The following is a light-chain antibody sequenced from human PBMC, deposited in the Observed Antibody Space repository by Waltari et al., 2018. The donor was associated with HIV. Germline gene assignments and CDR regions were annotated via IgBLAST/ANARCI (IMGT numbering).Light chain of an antibody. J-gene: IGKJ4*01. CDR3: QQYYSDNPT. CDR1: HNVLYRANNKNY. Sequence: DIVMTQSPASVAVSLVEGTTINSKSRHNVLYRANNKNYLTSYQQTPDQPPEVLIYWAYDRECGVPGRFSGSGSGTDFTRTISRLQAEDVAVYYCQQYYSDNPTFGGGTKVEIK. V-gene: IGKV4-1*01. CDR2: WAY.